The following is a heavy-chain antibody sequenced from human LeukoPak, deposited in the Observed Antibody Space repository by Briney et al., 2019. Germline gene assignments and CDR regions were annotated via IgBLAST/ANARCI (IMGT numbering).Heavy chain of an antibody. Sequence: TGGSLRLSCAASGFTFSSYAMHWVRQAPGKGLEWVAVISYDGSNKYYADSVKGRFTISRDNSKNTLYLQMNSLRAEDTAVYYCARAPYCSSTSCPGFDYWGQGTLVTVSS. J-gene: IGHJ4*02. V-gene: IGHV3-30-3*01. D-gene: IGHD2-2*01. CDR3: ARAPYCSSTSCPGFDY. CDR2: ISYDGSNK. CDR1: GFTFSSYA.